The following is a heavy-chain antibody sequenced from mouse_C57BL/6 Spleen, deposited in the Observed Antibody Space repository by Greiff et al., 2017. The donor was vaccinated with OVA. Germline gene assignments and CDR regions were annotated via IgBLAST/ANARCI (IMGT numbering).Heavy chain of an antibody. CDR3: AREAMVRYYFDY. D-gene: IGHD2-13*01. V-gene: IGHV5-16*01. Sequence: EVKLVESEGGLVQPGSSMKLSCTASGFTFSDYYMAWVRQVPEKGLEWVANINYDGSSTYYLDSLKSRFIISRDNAKNILYLQMSSLKSEDTATYYCAREAMVRYYFDYWGQGTTLTVSS. CDR2: INYDGSST. J-gene: IGHJ2*01. CDR1: GFTFSDYY.